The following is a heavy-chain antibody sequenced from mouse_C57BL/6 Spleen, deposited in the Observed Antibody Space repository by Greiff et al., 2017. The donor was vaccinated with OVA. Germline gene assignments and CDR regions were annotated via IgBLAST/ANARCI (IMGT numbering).Heavy chain of an antibody. J-gene: IGHJ2*01. V-gene: IGHV8-12*01. CDR3: ARRAAGIYYYGNGSFDY. CDR1: GFSLSTSGMG. CDR2: IYWDDDK. Sequence: QVTLKECGPGILQSSQTLSLTCSFSGFSLSTSGMGVSWIRQPSGKGLEWLAHIYWDDDKRYNPSLKSRLTISKDTSRNQVFLKITSVDTADTATYYCARRAAGIYYYGNGSFDYWGQGTTLTVSS. D-gene: IGHD1-1*01.